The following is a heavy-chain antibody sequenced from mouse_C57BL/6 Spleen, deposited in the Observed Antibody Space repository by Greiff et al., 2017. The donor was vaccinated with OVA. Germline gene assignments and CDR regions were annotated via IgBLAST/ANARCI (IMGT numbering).Heavy chain of an antibody. J-gene: IGHJ1*03. CDR1: GYSFTDYN. Sequence: VQLKESGPELVKPGASVKISCKASGYSFTDYNMNWVKQSNGKSLEWIGVINPNYGTTSYNQKFKGKATLTVDPSASTAYMHLNSLTSEDSAVYDCARQGYFDVWGTGTTVTVSS. CDR2: INPNYGTT. V-gene: IGHV1-39*01. CDR3: ARQGYFDV.